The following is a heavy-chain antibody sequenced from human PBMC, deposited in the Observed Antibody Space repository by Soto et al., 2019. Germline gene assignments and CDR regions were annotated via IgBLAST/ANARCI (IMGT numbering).Heavy chain of an antibody. V-gene: IGHV4-31*02. Sequence: SYYWSWIRQNPGKGLEWIGHVFHSGRTYYNPSLSGRVSILVDTSMNQFSLNLNSVTAADTAVYYCARWVEVSLDYFDSWGQGTPVTVSS. CDR1: SYY. CDR2: VFHSGRT. CDR3: ARWVEVSLDYFDS. D-gene: IGHD2-15*01. J-gene: IGHJ4*02.